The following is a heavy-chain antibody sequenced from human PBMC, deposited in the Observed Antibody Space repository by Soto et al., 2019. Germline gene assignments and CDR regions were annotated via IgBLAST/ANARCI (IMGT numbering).Heavy chain of an antibody. CDR3: AKLAGYCSGNSCHGDYAMDV. V-gene: IGHV4-39*01. CDR2: FYYSENT. J-gene: IGHJ6*02. D-gene: IGHD2-2*01. Sequence: QLQLQESGPGLLKPSETLSLTCSVSGGSISSKSYSWGWIRQPPGKGLEWIGTFYYSENTYYNPSLKSRVTISVDQSKNQFSLKLSSVTAADTAVYYCAKLAGYCSGNSCHGDYAMDVWGQGTTVTVSS. CDR1: GGSISSKSYS.